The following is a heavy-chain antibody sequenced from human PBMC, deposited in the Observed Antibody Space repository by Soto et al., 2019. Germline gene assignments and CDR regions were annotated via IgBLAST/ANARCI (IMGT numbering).Heavy chain of an antibody. CDR3: ARVRGVIRSLPDMNWFDP. CDR1: GFTFTSYW. CDR2: IKQDGTEK. V-gene: IGHV3-7*01. J-gene: IGHJ5*02. D-gene: IGHD3-10*01. Sequence: GGSLRLSCAASGFTFTSYWMTWVRQAPGKGLEGVANIKQDGTEKYYLDSVRGRFTISRDNAKNSLFLQMNSLRAEDTAVYYCARVRGVIRSLPDMNWFDPWGQGTLVTVSS.